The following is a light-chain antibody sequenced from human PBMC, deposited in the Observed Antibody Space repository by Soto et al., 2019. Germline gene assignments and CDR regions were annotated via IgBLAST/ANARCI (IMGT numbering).Light chain of an antibody. V-gene: IGKV4-1*01. CDR1: KRVLYRSNNKNY. Sequence: DLVVTQSPDSLAVSLGERATVNCKTSKRVLYRSNNKNYLGWYQQKPGQPPKLLISWASTRESGVPDLFIGSVDETDFTLTISSLQAEDVAVYYCHHYYSSQWSFGQGTKVEIK. J-gene: IGKJ1*01. CDR2: WAS. CDR3: HHYYSSQWS.